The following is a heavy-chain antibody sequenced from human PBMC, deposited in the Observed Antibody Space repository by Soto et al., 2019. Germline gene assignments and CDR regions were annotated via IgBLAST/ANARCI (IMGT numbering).Heavy chain of an antibody. V-gene: IGHV5-51*01. CDR2: IYPGDSDT. J-gene: IGHJ6*02. D-gene: IGHD3-3*01. CDR3: ARHGAKTIFGVVIDVCDPDYYSGMYV. Sequence: GESLKISCKGSGYSFTSYWIGWVRQMPGKGLEWMGIIYPGDSDTRYSPSFQGQVTISADKSISTAYLQWSSLKASDTAMYYCARHGAKTIFGVVIDVCDPDYYSGMYVWGQETTVPVSS. CDR1: GYSFTSYW.